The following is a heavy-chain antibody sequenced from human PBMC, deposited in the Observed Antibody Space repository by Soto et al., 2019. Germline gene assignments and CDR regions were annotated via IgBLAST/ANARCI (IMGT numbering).Heavy chain of an antibody. CDR1: GFTFSSYS. D-gene: IGHD5-12*01. V-gene: IGHV3-48*02. J-gene: IGHJ3*02. Sequence: PGGSLRLSCAASGFTFSSYSMNWVRQAPGKGQEWVSYISSSSSTIYYADSVKGRFTISRDNAKNSLYLQMNSLRDEDTAVYYCARDWRERWLQFTDAFDIWGQGTMVTVSS. CDR3: ARDWRERWLQFTDAFDI. CDR2: ISSSSSTI.